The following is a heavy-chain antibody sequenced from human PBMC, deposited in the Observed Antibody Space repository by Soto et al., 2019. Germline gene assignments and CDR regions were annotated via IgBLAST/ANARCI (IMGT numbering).Heavy chain of an antibody. J-gene: IGHJ6*02. CDR2: ISGSGGST. D-gene: IGHD3-3*01. V-gene: IGHV3-23*01. CDR3: AKVIDDFSLYYGMDV. CDR1: GFTFSSYA. Sequence: PGGSLRLSCAASGFTFSSYAMSWVRQAPGKGLEWVSAISGSGGSTYYADSVKGRFTISRDNSKNTLYLQMNSLRAEAAAVYYCAKVIDDFSLYYGMDVWGQGTTVTVSS.